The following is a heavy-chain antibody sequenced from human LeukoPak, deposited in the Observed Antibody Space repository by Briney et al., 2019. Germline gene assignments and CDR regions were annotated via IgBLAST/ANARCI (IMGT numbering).Heavy chain of an antibody. CDR2: IKSKTDGGTT. CDR3: ITDPGEWEPI. CDR1: GFTISSYG. V-gene: IGHV3-15*01. D-gene: IGHD1-26*01. Sequence: GGSLRLSCAGPGFTISSYGMSWVRQGPGKGLEWVGRIKSKTDGGTTDYAASVKGRFTISRDDSKNTLYLQMNSLKIEDTAVYYCITDPGEWEPIWGQGTMVTVSS. J-gene: IGHJ3*02.